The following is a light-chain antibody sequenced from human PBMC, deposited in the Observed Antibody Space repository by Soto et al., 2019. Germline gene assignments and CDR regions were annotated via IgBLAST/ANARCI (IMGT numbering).Light chain of an antibody. J-gene: IGKJ4*01. Sequence: DIQVTRSPSSLSASVGDRVTITCRTSQNINIFINWYQQKPGRAPMVVISAATNLESGVPSRFSGRGSGTEFTHTISNLQPGDSALYFCQESYSTPLAFGGGTRVEIK. CDR3: QESYSTPLA. CDR2: AAT. V-gene: IGKV1-39*01. CDR1: QNINIF.